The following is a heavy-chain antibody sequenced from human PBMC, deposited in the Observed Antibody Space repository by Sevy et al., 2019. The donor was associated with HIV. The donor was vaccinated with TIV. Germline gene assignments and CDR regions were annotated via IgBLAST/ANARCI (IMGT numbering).Heavy chain of an antibody. Sequence: ASVKVSCKASGFTFTSSAVQWVRQARGQRLEWIGWIVVGSGNTNYAQEFQERVTITRDMSTSTAYMELSSLRSEDTAVYYCAADISSGYYEYFQHWGQGTLVTVSS. J-gene: IGHJ1*01. D-gene: IGHD3-22*01. CDR2: IVVGSGNT. V-gene: IGHV1-58*01. CDR3: AADISSGYYEYFQH. CDR1: GFTFTSSA.